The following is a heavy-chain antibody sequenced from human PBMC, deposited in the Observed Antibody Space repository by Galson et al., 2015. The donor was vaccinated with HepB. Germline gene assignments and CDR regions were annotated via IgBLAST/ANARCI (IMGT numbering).Heavy chain of an antibody. CDR2: IWPDTITA. J-gene: IGHJ6*01. CDR1: GFSFSTYG. V-gene: IGHV3-33*06. D-gene: IGHD3-16*01. CDR3: VKEGPPSLGFGMDV. Sequence: SLRLSCAASGFSFSTYGMEWVRQTPGKGLEWVAIIWPDTITAYYAESVEGRFTISRDNSHNMVFLQMNGLRDEDTATYYCVKEGPPSLGFGMDVWGQGTSVIVSS.